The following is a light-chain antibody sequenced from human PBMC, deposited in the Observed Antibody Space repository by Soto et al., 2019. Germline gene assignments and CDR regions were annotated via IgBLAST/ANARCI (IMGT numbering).Light chain of an antibody. CDR1: QSVSSSH. Sequence: EIVLTQSPGTLFLSPGERATLSCRASQSVSSSHLAWYQQKPGQAPRLLIFGASSRATGIPDRFGGSGSGTDFTLTISALETEDFAVYFCQQYGSSPRTFGQGTKVEIK. CDR2: GAS. J-gene: IGKJ1*01. CDR3: QQYGSSPRT. V-gene: IGKV3-20*01.